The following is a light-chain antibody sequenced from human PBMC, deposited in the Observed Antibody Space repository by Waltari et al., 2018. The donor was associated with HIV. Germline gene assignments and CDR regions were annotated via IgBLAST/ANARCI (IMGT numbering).Light chain of an antibody. V-gene: IGLV2-14*03. Sequence: QSALTQPASVSGSPGQSITISCTGSSSDVGGYNYVSWYQQHPGKAPRLMIYDVSTRPSWVSDRFSGSKSRDTASLTISGLQAEDEADYYCESYTSTSVWVFGGGTRLTVL. CDR3: ESYTSTSVWV. J-gene: IGLJ3*02. CDR1: SSDVGGYNY. CDR2: DVS.